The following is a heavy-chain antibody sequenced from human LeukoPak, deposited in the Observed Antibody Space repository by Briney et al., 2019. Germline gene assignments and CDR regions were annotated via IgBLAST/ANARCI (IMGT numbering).Heavy chain of an antibody. CDR3: ARSSHYYYGSGPLHAYYFDY. V-gene: IGHV5-51*01. Sequence: GESLKISCKGSGYSFTSYWIGWVRQMPGKGLEWMGIIYPGDSDTRNSPSLQGQVIISVDKSISTAYLQWSSLKALDTAMYYCARSSHYYYGSGPLHAYYFDYWGQGTLVTVSS. D-gene: IGHD3-10*01. CDR1: GYSFTSYW. CDR2: IYPGDSDT. J-gene: IGHJ4*02.